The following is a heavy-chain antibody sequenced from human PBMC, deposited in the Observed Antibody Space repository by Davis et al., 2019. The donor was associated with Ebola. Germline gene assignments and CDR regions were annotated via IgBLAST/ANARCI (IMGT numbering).Heavy chain of an antibody. CDR1: GFTFSDYY. V-gene: IGHV3-72*01. CDR2: IRNKASSYST. CDR3: ARRISSGCYDY. J-gene: IGHJ4*02. Sequence: PGGSLRLSCAASGFTFSDYYMDWVRQAPGMGLEWVGRIRNKASSYSTEYAASVKDRFIISRDDSKDSLYLQMNSLRAEDTALYYCARRISSGCYDYWGQGTLVTVSS. D-gene: IGHD6-19*01.